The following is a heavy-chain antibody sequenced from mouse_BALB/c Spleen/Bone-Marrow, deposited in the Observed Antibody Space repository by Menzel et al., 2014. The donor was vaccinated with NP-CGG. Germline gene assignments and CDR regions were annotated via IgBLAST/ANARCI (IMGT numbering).Heavy chain of an antibody. CDR2: IDPANGNT. CDR3: ANYSYGSSLFAY. CDR1: GFNIKDTY. V-gene: IGHV14-3*02. J-gene: IGHJ3*01. Sequence: EVQLQQSGAELVKPGASVKLSCTASGFNIKDTYMHWVKQRPEQGLEWIGRIDPANGNTKYDPKFQGKATITADTSSNTAYLQHSSLTSEDTAVYHCANYSYGSSLFAYWGQGTLVTVSA. D-gene: IGHD1-1*01.